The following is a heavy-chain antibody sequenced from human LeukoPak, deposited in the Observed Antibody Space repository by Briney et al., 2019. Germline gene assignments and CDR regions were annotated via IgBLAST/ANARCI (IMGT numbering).Heavy chain of an antibody. V-gene: IGHV3-30-3*01. CDR3: AREGYYGSGSPPSLYFDY. J-gene: IGHJ4*02. D-gene: IGHD3-10*01. Sequence: GGSLRLSCAASGFTFRNYVIHWVRQALGKGLEWVAVTSSDLNVELYADSVKGRFTISRDNSRSTLYLQMNSLRPEDTAIYYCAREGYYGSGSPPSLYFDYWGQGTLVTVSS. CDR2: TSSDLNVE. CDR1: GFTFRNYV.